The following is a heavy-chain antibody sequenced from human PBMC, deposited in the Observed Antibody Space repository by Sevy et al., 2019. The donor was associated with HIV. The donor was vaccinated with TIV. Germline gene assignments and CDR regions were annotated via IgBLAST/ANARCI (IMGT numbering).Heavy chain of an antibody. Sequence: GGSLRLSCAASGFTFSSYAMHWVRQAPGKGLEWVEVISYDGSNKYYADAVKGRFTISRDNSKNTPYLQMNSLRAEDTAVYYCARGTYYYYSMDVWGKGTTVPVSS. CDR1: GFTFSSYA. J-gene: IGHJ6*03. CDR3: ARGTYYYYSMDV. V-gene: IGHV3-30-3*01. CDR2: ISYDGSNK.